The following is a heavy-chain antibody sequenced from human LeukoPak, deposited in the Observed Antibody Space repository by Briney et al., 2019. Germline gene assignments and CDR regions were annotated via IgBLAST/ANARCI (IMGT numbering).Heavy chain of an antibody. Sequence: ASVKVSCXASGYTFTGYYMHWVRQAPGQGLEWMGRINPNSGGTNYAQKFQGRVTMTRDTSISTAYMELSRLRSDDTAVYYCARDITYGDYADAFDIWGQGTMVTVSS. V-gene: IGHV1-2*06. D-gene: IGHD4-17*01. CDR3: ARDITYGDYADAFDI. J-gene: IGHJ3*02. CDR1: GYTFTGYY. CDR2: INPNSGGT.